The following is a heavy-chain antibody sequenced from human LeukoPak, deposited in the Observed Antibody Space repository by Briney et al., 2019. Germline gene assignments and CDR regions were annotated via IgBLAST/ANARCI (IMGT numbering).Heavy chain of an antibody. V-gene: IGHV3-53*01. CDR2: IYSGGST. D-gene: IGHD6-19*01. CDR3: ARGMVVAATWDYFDY. J-gene: IGHJ4*02. Sequence: GGSLRLSCAASGLTVSDNYMSWIRQAPGTGLEWVSVIYSGGSTYYADSVKGRFTISRDNSKSTLYLQMNSLRAEDTAVYYCARGMVVAATWDYFDYWGQGTRVTVSS. CDR1: GLTVSDNY.